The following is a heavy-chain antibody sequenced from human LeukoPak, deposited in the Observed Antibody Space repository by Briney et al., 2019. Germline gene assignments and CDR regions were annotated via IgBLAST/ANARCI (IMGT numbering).Heavy chain of an antibody. CDR2: IYSGGST. V-gene: IGHV3-53*01. J-gene: IGHJ4*02. D-gene: IGHD3-3*01. CDR3: CNYDFWSGYPY. CDR1: GFTVSSNY. Sequence: GGSLRLSCAASGFTVSSNYMSWVCQAPGKGLEWVSVIYSGGSTYYADSVKGRFTISRDNSKNTLYLQMNSLRAEDTAVYYCCNYDFWSGYPYWGQGTLVTVSS.